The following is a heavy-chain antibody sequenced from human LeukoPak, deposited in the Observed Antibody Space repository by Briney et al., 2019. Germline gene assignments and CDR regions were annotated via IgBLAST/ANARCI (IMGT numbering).Heavy chain of an antibody. CDR3: ARGRVRYFDWAYDAFDI. CDR1: VGSFSGYY. J-gene: IGHJ3*02. D-gene: IGHD3-9*01. V-gene: IGHV4-34*01. Sequence: SETLSLTCAVYVGSFSGYYWSWIRQPPGKGLERIGEINHSGSTNYNPSLKRRVTISVDTSKNQFSLKLSSVTAADTAVYYCARGRVRYFDWAYDAFDIWGQGTMVTVSS. CDR2: INHSGST.